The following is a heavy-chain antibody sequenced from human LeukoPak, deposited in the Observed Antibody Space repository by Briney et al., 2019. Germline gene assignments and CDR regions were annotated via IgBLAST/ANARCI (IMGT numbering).Heavy chain of an antibody. CDR2: IIQDGSDK. Sequence: PGGSMRLSCAASGFTFSSYWMSWVRQAPGKGLEWVANIIQDGSDKYYGDSVKGRFTISRDNAKNSLYLHINSLRAEDTAVYYCARPRIATTGTGFDYWGPGTLVTVSS. J-gene: IGHJ4*02. V-gene: IGHV3-7*01. CDR1: GFTFSSYW. D-gene: IGHD6-13*01. CDR3: ARPRIATTGTGFDY.